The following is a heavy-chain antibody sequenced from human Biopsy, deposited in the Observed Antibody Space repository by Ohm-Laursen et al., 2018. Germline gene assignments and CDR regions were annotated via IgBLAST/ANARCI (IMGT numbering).Heavy chain of an antibody. CDR2: INPATGET. D-gene: IGHD3-16*01. CDR3: AKPSGGVSTIGFDP. V-gene: IGHV1-2*02. Sequence: SVKVSCKASGYTFNAYYIHWMRQAPGQGLEWMGWINPATGETRYAQRFQGRVTMTRDTSVTTAYMQLSSLTSDDTALYYCAKPSGGVSTIGFDPWGQGTQVIVS. J-gene: IGHJ5*02. CDR1: GYTFNAYY.